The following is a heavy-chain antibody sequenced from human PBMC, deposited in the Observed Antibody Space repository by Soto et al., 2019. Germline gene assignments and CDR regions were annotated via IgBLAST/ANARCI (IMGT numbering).Heavy chain of an antibody. CDR3: ARGRTYYDFWSGHDTVTNDAFDF. CDR2: INHSVST. J-gene: IGHJ3*01. V-gene: IGHV4-34*01. CDR1: GGTFRGYY. D-gene: IGHD3-3*01. Sequence: QVQLQQWGAGLLKPSETLSLTCAVYGGTFRGYYWSWVRQPPGKGLEWIGEINHSVSTDYNSSVKSRGTIPIDTSKSQFSLNLGSVTAADTAVYYCARGRTYYDFWSGHDTVTNDAFDFWGQGTIVTVSS.